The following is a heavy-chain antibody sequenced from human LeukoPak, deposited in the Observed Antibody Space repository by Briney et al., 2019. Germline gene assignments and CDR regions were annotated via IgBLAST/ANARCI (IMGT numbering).Heavy chain of an antibody. J-gene: IGHJ5*02. Sequence: GGSLRLSCAASGFTFSSYAMSWVRQAPGKGLEWVSAIRGSGGNTYYADSVRGRFTISRDDSKNTLYLQMSSLRAEDTAVYYCVKGAYYDILTGYRLLKVDPWGQGTLVTVSS. V-gene: IGHV3-23*01. D-gene: IGHD3-9*01. CDR1: GFTFSSYA. CDR3: VKGAYYDILTGYRLLKVDP. CDR2: IRGSGGNT.